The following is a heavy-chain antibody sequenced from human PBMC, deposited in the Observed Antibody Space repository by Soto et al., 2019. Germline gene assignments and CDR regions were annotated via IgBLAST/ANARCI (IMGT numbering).Heavy chain of an antibody. J-gene: IGHJ5*02. D-gene: IGHD3-3*01. CDR2: IVPMFGTA. V-gene: IGHV1-69*12. Sequence: QVQLVQSGAEAKKPGSSVNVSCKTSGGTFGNSAVTWVRQAPGQGLEWLGGIVPMFGTANYAQKFQGRVTITADESTITAYMELNSLKPDDTAVYYCARDGDPQSAFWSGPLGGGRFDPWGQGTLVTVSS. CDR3: ARDGDPQSAFWSGPLGGGRFDP. CDR1: GGTFGNSA.